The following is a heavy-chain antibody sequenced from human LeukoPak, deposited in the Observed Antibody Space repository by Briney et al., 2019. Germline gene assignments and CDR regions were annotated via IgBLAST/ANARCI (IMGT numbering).Heavy chain of an antibody. J-gene: IGHJ3*02. CDR1: GGTFSSYA. CDR2: IIPIFGTA. V-gene: IGHV1-69*01. Sequence: SVKVSCKASGGTFSSYAISWVRQAPGQGLEWMGGIIPIFGTANYAQKFQGRVTITADESTSTAYMELSSLRSEDTAVYYCARELRAHDAFDIWGQGTMDTVSS. CDR3: ARELRAHDAFDI.